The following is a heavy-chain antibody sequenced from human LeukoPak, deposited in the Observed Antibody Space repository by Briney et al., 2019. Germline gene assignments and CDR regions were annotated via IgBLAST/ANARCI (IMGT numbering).Heavy chain of an antibody. CDR1: GFTFSTHW. D-gene: IGHD1-14*01. CDR2: ISGSGGST. V-gene: IGHV3-23*01. J-gene: IGHJ4*02. Sequence: PGGSLRLSCTASGFTFSTHWMTWVRQAPGKGLEWVSAISGSGGSTYYADSVKGRFTISRDNSKNTLYLQMNSLRAEDTAVYYCAKDLLSGTIDYWGQGTLVTVSS. CDR3: AKDLLSGTIDY.